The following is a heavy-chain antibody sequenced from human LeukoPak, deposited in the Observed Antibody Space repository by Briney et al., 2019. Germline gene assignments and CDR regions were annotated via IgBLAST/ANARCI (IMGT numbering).Heavy chain of an antibody. V-gene: IGHV3-21*01. CDR3: AREGNYYDMDV. Sequence: GGSLRLSCAASGFTFSPYSMNWVRQAPGKGLEWVSSISGTSVFIYYADSVKGRFTISRDNAKNSLYLQMNSLRAEDTAVYYCAREGNYYDMDVWGQGTTVTVSS. CDR2: ISGTSVFI. J-gene: IGHJ6*02. CDR1: GFTFSPYS.